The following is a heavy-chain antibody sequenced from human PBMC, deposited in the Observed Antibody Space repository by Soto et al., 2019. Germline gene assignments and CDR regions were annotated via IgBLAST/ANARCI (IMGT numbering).Heavy chain of an antibody. CDR1: GGSFSGYY. V-gene: IGHV4-34*01. Sequence: SETLSLTCAVYGGSFSGYYWSWIRQPPGKGLEWIGEINHSGSTNYNPSLKSRVTISVGTSKNQFSLKLSSVTAADTAVYYCARGGGGFRGSGYSYWGQGTLVTVSS. D-gene: IGHD3-3*01. CDR3: ARGGGGFRGSGYSY. J-gene: IGHJ4*02. CDR2: INHSGST.